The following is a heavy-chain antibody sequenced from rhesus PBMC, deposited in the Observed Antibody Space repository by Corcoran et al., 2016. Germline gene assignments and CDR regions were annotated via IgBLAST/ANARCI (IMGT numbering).Heavy chain of an antibody. D-gene: IGHD2-15*01. Sequence: EVQLVESGGGLVQPGGSLRLSCAASGFTFSDYYMSWVRQAPGKGLEWVSSISSASSYIYDAESEKGPFPNARDNAKNSLSLQMNSLKTEDTAVYYCTRDRYCSSTYCSDYYGLDSWGQGVVVTVSS. V-gene: IGHV3S16*01. CDR1: GFTFSDYY. CDR3: TRDRYCSSTYCSDYYGLDS. CDR2: ISSASSYI. J-gene: IGHJ6*01.